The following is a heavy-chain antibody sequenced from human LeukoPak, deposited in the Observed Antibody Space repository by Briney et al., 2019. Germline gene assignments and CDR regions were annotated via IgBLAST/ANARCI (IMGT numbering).Heavy chain of an antibody. D-gene: IGHD2-2*02. CDR2: ISYDGSNK. J-gene: IGHJ4*02. CDR3: AKEGYCSSTSCYRSDNYFDY. V-gene: IGHV3-30*18. Sequence: PGGSLRLSCAASGYTFSNYGMHWVRQAPGKGLEWVAVISYDGSNKYYADSVEGRFTISRDNSKNTLYLQMNSLRAEDTAVYYCAKEGYCSSTSCYRSDNYFDYWGQGTLVTVSS. CDR1: GYTFSNYG.